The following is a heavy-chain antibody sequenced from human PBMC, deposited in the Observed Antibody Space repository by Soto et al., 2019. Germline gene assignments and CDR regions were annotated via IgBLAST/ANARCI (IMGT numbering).Heavy chain of an antibody. CDR1: GFTLSNYW. CDR2: INTDGSTT. J-gene: IGHJ4*02. D-gene: IGHD4-4*01. V-gene: IGHV3-74*01. Sequence: EVQLVESGGVSVQPGGSLRLSCAASGFTLSNYWMHWVRQAPGKGLVWVSRINTDGSTTTYADSVKGRFTISRDNAKNTLFLQVTSLRDEDTAVYYCVGIRRGDDYTFGYWGQGTLVTVSS. CDR3: VGIRRGDDYTFGY.